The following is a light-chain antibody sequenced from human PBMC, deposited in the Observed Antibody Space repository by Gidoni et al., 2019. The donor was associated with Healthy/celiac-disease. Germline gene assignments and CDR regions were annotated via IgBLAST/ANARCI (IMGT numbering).Light chain of an antibody. CDR1: KLGDKY. V-gene: IGLV3-1*01. J-gene: IGLJ2*01. CDR2: QDS. Sequence: YELTQPPSVSVSPGQTASIPCSGDKLGDKYACWYQQKPGQSPVLVIYQDSKRPSGIPERFSGSNSGNTATLTISGTQAMDEADYYCQAWDSSTVVFGGGTKLTVL. CDR3: QAWDSSTVV.